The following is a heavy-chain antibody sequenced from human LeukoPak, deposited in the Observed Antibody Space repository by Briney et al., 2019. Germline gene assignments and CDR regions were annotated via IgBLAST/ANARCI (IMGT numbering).Heavy chain of an antibody. CDR3: ATVYCSGSSCDSFFDY. V-gene: IGHV3-7*05. CDR1: GFTFSNYW. Sequence: PGGSLRLSCAASGFTFSNYWMSWARQAPGKGREWVANINQDGSEKYYVDSVKGRFTISRDNAKNSLYLQMNSLRAEDTAVYYCATVYCSGSSCDSFFDYWGQGTLVTVSS. J-gene: IGHJ4*02. CDR2: INQDGSEK. D-gene: IGHD2-15*01.